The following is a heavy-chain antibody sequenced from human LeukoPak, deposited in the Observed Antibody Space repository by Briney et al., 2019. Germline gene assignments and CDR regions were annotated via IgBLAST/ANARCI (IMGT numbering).Heavy chain of an antibody. V-gene: IGHV1-2*02. CDR1: GYTFTGYC. J-gene: IGHJ4*02. CDR3: ARTSVAPREWLSFDY. CDR2: INPNSGGT. D-gene: IGHD3-3*01. Sequence: ASVKVSXKASGYTFTGYCMHWVRQAPGQGLEWMGWINPNSGGTNYAQKFQGRVTMTRDTSISTAYMELSRLRSDDTAVYYCARTSVAPREWLSFDYWGQGTLVTVSS.